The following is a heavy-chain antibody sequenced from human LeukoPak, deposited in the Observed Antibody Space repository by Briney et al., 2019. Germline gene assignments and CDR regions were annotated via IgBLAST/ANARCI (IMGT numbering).Heavy chain of an antibody. CDR2: IYSGGST. CDR3: ASPGGQHRDGYI. CDR1: GYTVSSTY. Sequence: GGSLRLSCAASGYTVSSTYISWVRQAPEKGLEWVSVIYSGGSTYYADSVKGRFTISRDNSKNTLYLQMNSLRAEDTAVYYCASPGGQHRDGYIWGQGTLVTVSS. J-gene: IGHJ1*01. V-gene: IGHV3-53*01. D-gene: IGHD5-24*01.